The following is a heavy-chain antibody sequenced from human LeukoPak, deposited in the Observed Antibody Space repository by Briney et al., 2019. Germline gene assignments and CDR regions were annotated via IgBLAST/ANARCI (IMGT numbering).Heavy chain of an antibody. CDR2: ISSSGSTI. CDR3: ARDRHGYDPTSWRWFDP. J-gene: IGHJ5*02. Sequence: GGSLRLSCAASGFTFSDYYMSWIRQAPGKGLEWVSYISSSGSTIYYADSVKGRFTISRDNAKNPLYLQMNSLRAEDTAVYYCARDRHGYDPTSWRWFDPWGQGTLVTVSS. CDR1: GFTFSDYY. D-gene: IGHD5-12*01. V-gene: IGHV3-11*01.